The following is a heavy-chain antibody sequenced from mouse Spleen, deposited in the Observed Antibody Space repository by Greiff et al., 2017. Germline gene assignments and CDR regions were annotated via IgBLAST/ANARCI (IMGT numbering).Heavy chain of an antibody. V-gene: IGHV2-9-1*01. CDR1: GFSLTSYA. Sequence: VKLMESGPGLVAPSQSLSITCTVSGFSLTSYAISWVRQPPGKGLEWLGVIWTGGGTNYNSALKSRLSISKDNSKSQVFLKMNSLQTDDTARYYCAREEDYGNLYYAMDYWGQGTSVTVSS. CDR3: AREEDYGNLYYAMDY. J-gene: IGHJ4*01. CDR2: IWTGGGT. D-gene: IGHD2-1*01.